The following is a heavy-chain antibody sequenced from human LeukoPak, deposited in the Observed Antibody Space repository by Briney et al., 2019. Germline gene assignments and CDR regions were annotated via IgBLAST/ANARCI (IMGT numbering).Heavy chain of an antibody. Sequence: QSSETLSLTCIVSGGSVSGSSYYWGWIRQAPGRGLEWIGSIYYSGITHYNSSLKSRVTISVDMSTNQFSLRVSSVTAADTAVYYCARDGWESGDYWGQGTLVTVSS. CDR1: GGSVSGSSYY. V-gene: IGHV4-39*07. CDR3: ARDGWESGDY. D-gene: IGHD1-26*01. J-gene: IGHJ4*02. CDR2: IYYSGIT.